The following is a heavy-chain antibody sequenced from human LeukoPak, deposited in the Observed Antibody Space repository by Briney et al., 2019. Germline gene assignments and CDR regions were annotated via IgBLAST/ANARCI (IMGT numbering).Heavy chain of an antibody. CDR1: GGSISSYY. V-gene: IGHV4-59*12. CDR2: IYYSGTT. Sequence: SETLSLTCTVSGGSISSYYWSWIRQPPGKGLEWIGYIYYSGTTYYNPSLKSRITISMDTSKNQFSLKLSSVTAADAAVYYCARAGDYVPVDYWGQGTLVTVSS. D-gene: IGHD4-17*01. J-gene: IGHJ4*02. CDR3: ARAGDYVPVDY.